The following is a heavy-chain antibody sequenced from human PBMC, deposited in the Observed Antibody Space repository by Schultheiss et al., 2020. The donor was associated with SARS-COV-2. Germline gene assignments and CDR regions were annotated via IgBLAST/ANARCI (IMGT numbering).Heavy chain of an antibody. Sequence: GGSLRLSCAASGFTFSSYSMNWVRQAPGKGLEWVSSISSSSSYIYYADSVKGRFTISRDNAKNTLYLQMNSLRDEDTAVYYCARGAWALAGPPPPHHSNGMDVWGQGTTVTVSS. CDR1: GFTFSSYS. D-gene: IGHD6-19*01. CDR3: ARGAWALAGPPPPHHSNGMDV. CDR2: ISSSSSYI. V-gene: IGHV3-21*06. J-gene: IGHJ6*02.